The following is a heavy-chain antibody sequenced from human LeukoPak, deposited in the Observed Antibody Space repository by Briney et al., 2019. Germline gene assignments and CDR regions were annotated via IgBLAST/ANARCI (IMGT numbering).Heavy chain of an antibody. D-gene: IGHD4-17*01. Sequence: GASVKVSCKASGFTFTSSAMQWVRQARGQRLEWIGWIVVGSGNTNYAQKFQERVTITRDMSTSTAYMELSSLRSEDTAVYYCVVRSLTTVTTFFDYWGQGTLVTVSS. V-gene: IGHV1-58*02. CDR3: VVRSLTTVTTFFDY. J-gene: IGHJ4*02. CDR2: IVVGSGNT. CDR1: GFTFTSSA.